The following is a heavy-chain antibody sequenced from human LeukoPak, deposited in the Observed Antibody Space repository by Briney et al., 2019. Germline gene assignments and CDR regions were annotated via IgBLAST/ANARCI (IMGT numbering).Heavy chain of an antibody. V-gene: IGHV1-69*13. CDR3: ARPNYDFWSGYPGLMDV. J-gene: IGHJ6*03. CDR1: GGTFSSYA. CDR2: IIPIFGTA. D-gene: IGHD3-3*01. Sequence: ASVKVSCKASGGTFSSYAISWVRQAPGQGLEWMGGIIPIFGTANYAQKFQGRVTITADESTCTAYMELSSLRSEDTAVYYCARPNYDFWSGYPGLMDVWGKGTTVTVSS.